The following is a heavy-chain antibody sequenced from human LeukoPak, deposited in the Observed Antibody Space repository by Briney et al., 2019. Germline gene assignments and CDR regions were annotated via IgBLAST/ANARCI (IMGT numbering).Heavy chain of an antibody. CDR2: IYSGGST. CDR1: GFTVSSNY. J-gene: IGHJ3*02. Sequence: GGSLRFSCAASGFTVSSNYMSWVRQAPGKGLEWVSVIYSGGSTYYADSVKGRFTISRDNSKNTLYLQMNSLRAEDTAVYYCARDLSGSYSPGAFDIWGQGTMVTVSS. D-gene: IGHD1-26*01. CDR3: ARDLSGSYSPGAFDI. V-gene: IGHV3-53*01.